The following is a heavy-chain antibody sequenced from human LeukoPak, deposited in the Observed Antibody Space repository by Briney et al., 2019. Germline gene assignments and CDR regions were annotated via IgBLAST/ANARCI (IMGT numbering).Heavy chain of an antibody. D-gene: IGHD1-26*01. J-gene: IGHJ4*02. Sequence: PGGSLRLSRAASGFTFSNYWMHWVRQAPGKGLVWVSRINSDGSSTTYADSVKGRFTISRDNAKNTLYLQMNSLRAEDTAVYYCARESSVGAHKAFDYWGQGTLVTVSS. CDR2: INSDGSST. CDR1: GFTFSNYW. CDR3: ARESSVGAHKAFDY. V-gene: IGHV3-74*01.